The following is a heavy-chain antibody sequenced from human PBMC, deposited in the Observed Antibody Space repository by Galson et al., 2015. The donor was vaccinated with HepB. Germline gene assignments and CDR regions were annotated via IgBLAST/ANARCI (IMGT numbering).Heavy chain of an antibody. CDR3: ARRHGGNSGDY. CDR2: IWYDGSNK. J-gene: IGHJ4*02. Sequence: SLRLSCAASGFTFSSYGMHWVRQAPGKGLEWVAVIWYDGSNKYYADSVKGRFTISRDNSKNTLYLQMNSLRAEDTAVYYCARRHGGNSGDYWGQGTLVTVSS. CDR1: GFTFSSYG. D-gene: IGHD4-23*01. V-gene: IGHV3-33*01.